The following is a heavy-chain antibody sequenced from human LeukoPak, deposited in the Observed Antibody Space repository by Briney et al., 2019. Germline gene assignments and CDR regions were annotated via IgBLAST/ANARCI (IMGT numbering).Heavy chain of an antibody. CDR1: GYSISSGYY. Sequence: PSETLSLTCAVSGYSISSGYYWGWIRQPPGKGLEWIGSIYRSGSTYYNPSLKSRVTISVDTSKNQFSLKLSSVTAADTAVYYCARVTAYSSENYFDYWGQGTLVTVSS. J-gene: IGHJ4*02. CDR3: ARVTAYSSENYFDY. V-gene: IGHV4-38-2*01. D-gene: IGHD6-25*01. CDR2: IYRSGST.